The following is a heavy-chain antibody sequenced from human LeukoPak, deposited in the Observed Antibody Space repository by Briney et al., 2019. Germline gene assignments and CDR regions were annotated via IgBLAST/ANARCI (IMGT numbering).Heavy chain of an antibody. J-gene: IGHJ4*02. Sequence: SETLSLTCTVSGGSIRSYYRSWVRQPPGKGLEWIGYIYSSGTTNYNPSLKSRVTISIDTSKNQFSLKLIPVTAADTAVYYCARSGSHLWFGELSLSYWGQGTLVTVSS. CDR3: ARSGSHLWFGELSLSY. V-gene: IGHV4-59*01. D-gene: IGHD3-10*01. CDR1: GGSIRSYY. CDR2: IYSSGTT.